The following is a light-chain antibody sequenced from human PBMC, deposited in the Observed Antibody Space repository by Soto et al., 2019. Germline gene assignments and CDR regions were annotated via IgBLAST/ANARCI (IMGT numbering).Light chain of an antibody. CDR3: QQCYTTPWT. CDR1: QSISNY. CDR2: AAS. J-gene: IGKJ1*01. V-gene: IGKV1-39*01. Sequence: DIQMTQSPSSLSASVGDRVTITCRASQSISNYLNWYQQKPGKAPKLLIYAASNLQSGVPSRFSGSGSGTDFTLTISSLQPEDFATYSCQQCYTTPWTFGLGTKVDIK.